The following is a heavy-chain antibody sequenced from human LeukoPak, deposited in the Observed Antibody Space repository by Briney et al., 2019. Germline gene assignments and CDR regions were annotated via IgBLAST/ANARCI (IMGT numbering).Heavy chain of an antibody. CDR3: ARIFRGAYFDY. CDR2: IYHSGKS. CDR1: GYSISSGYY. Sequence: PSETLSLTCSVSGYSISSGYYWDWIRQPPGKGLEWIASIYHSGKSYYNPSLESRVTISVDTSKNQISLKLRSVTAADTAVYYCARIFRGAYFDYWGQGTLVTVSS. D-gene: IGHD3-10*01. V-gene: IGHV4-38-2*02. J-gene: IGHJ4*02.